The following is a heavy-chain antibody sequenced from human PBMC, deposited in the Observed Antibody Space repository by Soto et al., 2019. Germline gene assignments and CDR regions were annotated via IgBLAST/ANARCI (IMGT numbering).Heavy chain of an antibody. D-gene: IGHD3-9*01. CDR1: GFTFSSYG. V-gene: IGHV3-30*03. CDR3: ATDLRHYDILTGDPP. J-gene: IGHJ4*02. CDR2: ISYDGSNK. Sequence: QVQLVESGGGVVQPGRSLRLSCAASGFTFSSYGMHWVRQAPGKGLEWVAVISYDGSNKYYADSVKGRFTISRDNSTNTLYLQMNSLRAEDTAVYYCATDLRHYDILTGDPPWGQGTLVTVSS.